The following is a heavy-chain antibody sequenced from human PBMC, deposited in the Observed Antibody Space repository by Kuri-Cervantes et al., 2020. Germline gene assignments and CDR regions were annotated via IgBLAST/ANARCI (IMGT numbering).Heavy chain of an antibody. CDR2: ISSSSSSI. D-gene: IGHD5-18*01. CDR3: ARDLDTAMSPGVEGGY. Sequence: GGSLRLSCAASGFTFSSYSMNWVRQAPGKGLEWVSYISSSSSSIYYADSVKGRFTISRDNAKSSLYLQMNSLRTEDTAVYYCARDLDTAMSPGVEGGYWGQGTLVTVSS. V-gene: IGHV3-48*01. J-gene: IGHJ4*02. CDR1: GFTFSSYS.